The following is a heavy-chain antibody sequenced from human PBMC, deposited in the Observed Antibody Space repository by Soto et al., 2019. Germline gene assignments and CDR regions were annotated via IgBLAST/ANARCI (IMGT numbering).Heavy chain of an antibody. D-gene: IGHD3-22*01. CDR2: ITSSSSYI. CDR1: GFTFSLYS. CDR3: VRARSTDSRPDY. J-gene: IGHJ4*02. Sequence: PLESLRLSCSASGFTFSLYSMIWVRQAPGKGLEWVASITSSSSYIYYEDSLKGRFTISRDNAKNSLFLQLDSLRAEDTAVYFCVRARSTDSRPDYWGQGTLVTVSS. V-gene: IGHV3-21*01.